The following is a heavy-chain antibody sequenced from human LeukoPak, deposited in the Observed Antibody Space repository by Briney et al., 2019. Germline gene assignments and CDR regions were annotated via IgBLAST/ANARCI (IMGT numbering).Heavy chain of an antibody. CDR2: IYPGDSDT. D-gene: IGHD2-15*01. Sequence: PGESLKISCQGSGYSFTSYLISWVRQMPGKGLEWMGIIYPGDSDTRYSPSFQGQVTISADKSISTAYLHWSSLEASDTAMYFCARFGRSGSDRGYCSGGSCYSDCYYGMYVWGQGTTVTVSS. J-gene: IGHJ6*02. CDR3: ARFGRSGSDRGYCSGGSCYSDCYYGMYV. CDR1: GYSFTSYL. V-gene: IGHV5-51*01.